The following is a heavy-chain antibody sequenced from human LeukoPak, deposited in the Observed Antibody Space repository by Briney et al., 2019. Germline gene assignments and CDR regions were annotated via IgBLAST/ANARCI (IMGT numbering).Heavy chain of an antibody. Sequence: GSLRLSCAVSGITLSNYGMSWVRQAPGKGLEWVAGISDSGGSTKYAASVKGRFTISRDNPKNTLFLQMNSLRAEDTAVYFCAKRGVVIRVILVGFHKEAYYFESWGQGTLVTVSS. D-gene: IGHD3/OR15-3a*01. CDR3: AKRGVVIRVILVGFHKEAYYFES. CDR1: GITLSNYG. V-gene: IGHV3-23*01. J-gene: IGHJ4*02. CDR2: ISDSGGST.